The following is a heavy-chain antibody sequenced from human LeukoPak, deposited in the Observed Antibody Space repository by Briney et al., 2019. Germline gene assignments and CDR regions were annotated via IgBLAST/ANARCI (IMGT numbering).Heavy chain of an antibody. Sequence: GASVKVSCKASGYTFTSYDINWVRQATGQGLEWLGWMNPNSGNTGYAQKFQGRVTMTRNTSISTAYMELSSLRSEDTAVYYCARESTSIAAAGTGVDYWGQGTLVTVSS. D-gene: IGHD6-13*01. J-gene: IGHJ4*02. CDR1: GYTFTSYD. V-gene: IGHV1-8*02. CDR3: ARESTSIAAAGTGVDY. CDR2: MNPNSGNT.